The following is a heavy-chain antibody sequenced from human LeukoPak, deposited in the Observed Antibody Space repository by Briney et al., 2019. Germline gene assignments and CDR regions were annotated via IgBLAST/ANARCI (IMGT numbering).Heavy chain of an antibody. V-gene: IGHV4-59*12. Sequence: PSETLSLTCTVSGDSISGYYWSWIRQPPGKGLEWIGYIYDSETTNHNPSLKSRVTISVDTSKNQFSLKLSSVTAADTAVYYCARVSGGYGSSWYNYWGQGTLVTVSS. J-gene: IGHJ4*02. D-gene: IGHD6-13*01. CDR3: ARVSGGYGSSWYNY. CDR1: GDSISGYY. CDR2: IYDSETT.